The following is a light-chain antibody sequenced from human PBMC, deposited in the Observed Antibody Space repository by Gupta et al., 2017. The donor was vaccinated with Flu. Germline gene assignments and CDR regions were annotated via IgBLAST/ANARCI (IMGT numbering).Light chain of an antibody. V-gene: IGLV1-44*01. CDR3: AAWDDSLNGRV. CDR2: SNN. CDR1: SSNIGSNT. Sequence: QSVLTQPPSASGTPGQTVTISCSGSSSNIGSNTVNWYQQLPGTAPKLLIYSNNQRPSGVPDRFSGSKSVTSASLAISGLQSEDEADYYCAAWDDSLNGRVFGGGTKLTVL. J-gene: IGLJ3*02.